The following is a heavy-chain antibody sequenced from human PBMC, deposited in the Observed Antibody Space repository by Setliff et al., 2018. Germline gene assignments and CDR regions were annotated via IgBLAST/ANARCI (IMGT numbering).Heavy chain of an antibody. CDR2: IYPGDSDT. Sequence: GESLKLSCKGSGYSFTSYWIGWVRQMPGKGLEWMGIIYPGDSDTRYSPSFQGKVTISADKSISTAYLQWSSLKASDTAMYYCARYDSSGYHYYYGMDVWGQGTTVTVSS. CDR1: GYSFTSYW. V-gene: IGHV5-51*01. J-gene: IGHJ6*02. CDR3: ARYDSSGYHYYYGMDV. D-gene: IGHD3-22*01.